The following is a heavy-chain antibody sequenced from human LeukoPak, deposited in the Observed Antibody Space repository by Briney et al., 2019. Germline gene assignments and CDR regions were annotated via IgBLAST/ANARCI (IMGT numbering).Heavy chain of an antibody. V-gene: IGHV6-1*01. CDR1: GDTVSTYTAN. CDR3: ARVSRGRDPTGEPTFYFDS. CDR2: TYYRSKWYN. D-gene: IGHD7-27*01. Sequence: SQTLPLTCAISGDTVSTYTANWNWIRQSPSRGLEWLGRTYYRSKWYNDYAVSVKSRITINPDTSKNQFSLQLNSVTPEDTAVYYCARVSRGRDPTGEPTFYFDSWGQGTPVTVSS. J-gene: IGHJ4*02.